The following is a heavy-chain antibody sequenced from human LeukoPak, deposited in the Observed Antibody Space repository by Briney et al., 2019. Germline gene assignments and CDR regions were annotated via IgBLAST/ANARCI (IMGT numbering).Heavy chain of an antibody. J-gene: IGHJ5*02. CDR2: IYYSGGT. Sequence: PSETLSLTCTVSGGSISSYYWSWIRQPPGKGLEWIGYIYYSGGTNYNPSLKSRVTISVDTSKNQFSLKLSSVTAADTAVYYCARWSSRINWFDPWGQGTLVTVSS. D-gene: IGHD6-13*01. CDR1: GGSISSYY. CDR3: ARWSSRINWFDP. V-gene: IGHV4-59*01.